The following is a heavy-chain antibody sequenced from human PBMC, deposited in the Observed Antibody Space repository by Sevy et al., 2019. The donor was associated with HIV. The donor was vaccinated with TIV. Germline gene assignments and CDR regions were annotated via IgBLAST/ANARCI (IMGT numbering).Heavy chain of an antibody. Sequence: SETLSLTCAVYGGSFSGYYWSWIRQPPGKGLEWIGEINHSGSTNYNPSLKSRVTISVDTSKNQFSLKLSSVTAADTAVYYCARDIVRASDDWGQGTLVTVSS. D-gene: IGHD1-26*01. CDR1: GGSFSGYY. V-gene: IGHV4-34*01. J-gene: IGHJ4*02. CDR3: ARDIVRASDD. CDR2: INHSGST.